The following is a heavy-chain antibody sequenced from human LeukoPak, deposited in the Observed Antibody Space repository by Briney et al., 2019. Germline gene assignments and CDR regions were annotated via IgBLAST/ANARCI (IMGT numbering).Heavy chain of an antibody. CDR1: GFTYSRYA. CDR2: ISGSGGST. Sequence: KAGGSLRLSCAASGFTYSRYAMSWVRQAPGKGLVWGSAISGSGGSTYYADSVKGRFTISRDNSKNTLYLEMNSLSPDDTAVYYCARGVEPLAANTLAYWGQGTLVTVSS. CDR3: ARGVEPLAANTLAY. D-gene: IGHD1-14*01. V-gene: IGHV3-23*01. J-gene: IGHJ4*02.